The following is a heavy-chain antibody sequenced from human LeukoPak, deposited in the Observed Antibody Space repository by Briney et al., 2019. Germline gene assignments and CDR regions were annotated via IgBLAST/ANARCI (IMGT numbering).Heavy chain of an antibody. V-gene: IGHV3-23*01. CDR3: AKGSYYDSSGSFYFDY. CDR2: ISGSGDNT. Sequence: GGSLRLSCAASGFTFSSYAMSWVRQAPGKGLEWVSGISGSGDNTYYADSVKGRFTISRDNSKNTLYVQVYSLGTEDTAAYYCAKGSYYDSSGSFYFDYWGQGTLVTVSS. D-gene: IGHD3-22*01. CDR1: GFTFSSYA. J-gene: IGHJ4*02.